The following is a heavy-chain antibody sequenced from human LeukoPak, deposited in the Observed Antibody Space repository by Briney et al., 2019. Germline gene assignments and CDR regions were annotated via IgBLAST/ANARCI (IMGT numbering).Heavy chain of an antibody. CDR2: IIPIFGTA. CDR3: ASEYYYDSSGRWDY. V-gene: IGHV1-69*05. D-gene: IGHD3-22*01. Sequence: GASVKVSCKASGGTFSSYAISWVRQAPGQGLEWMGGIIPIFGTANYAQKFQGRVTITTDESTSTAYMELSSLRSEDTAVYYCASEYYYDSSGRWDYWGQGTLVTVSS. CDR1: GGTFSSYA. J-gene: IGHJ4*02.